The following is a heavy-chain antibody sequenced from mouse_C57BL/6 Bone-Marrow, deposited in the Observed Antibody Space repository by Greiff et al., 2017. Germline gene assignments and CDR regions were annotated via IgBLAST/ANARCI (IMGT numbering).Heavy chain of an antibody. J-gene: IGHJ4*01. CDR1: GYTFTSYW. Sequence: QVQLQQPGAELVKPGASVKLSCKASGYTFTSYWMHWVKQRPGQGLEWIGMIHPNSGSTNYNEKLKSKATLTVDKSSRTAYMQLSSLTSEDSAVYYCAREYYNYYAMDYWGQGTSVTVSS. D-gene: IGHD1-1*01. V-gene: IGHV1-64*01. CDR3: AREYYNYYAMDY. CDR2: IHPNSGST.